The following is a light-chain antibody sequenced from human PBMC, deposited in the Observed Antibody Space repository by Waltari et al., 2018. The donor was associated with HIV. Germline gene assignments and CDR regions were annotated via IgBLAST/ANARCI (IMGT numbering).Light chain of an antibody. CDR3: QQYNNWPWT. CDR2: GSS. V-gene: IGKV3-15*01. J-gene: IGKJ1*01. CDR1: QSVSSG. Sequence: EIVMTQSPATLSVSPGERPTLSCRASQSVSSGLAWFQQKPGQGPRLLMYGSSIRATDIPARFSGSGSGTEFTLTINNLQSEDFAIYYCQQYNNWPWTFGQGTK.